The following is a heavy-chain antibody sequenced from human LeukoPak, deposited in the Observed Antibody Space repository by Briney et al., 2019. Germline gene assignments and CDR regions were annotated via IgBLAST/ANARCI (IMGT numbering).Heavy chain of an antibody. Sequence: ASVKVSCKASGDTFSSYAISWVRQAPGQGLEWMGGIIPIFGTANYAQKFQGRVTNTADESTSTAYMELSSLRSEDTAVCYCARGATMVRGVRYFDYWGQGTLVTVSS. J-gene: IGHJ4*02. CDR1: GDTFSSYA. D-gene: IGHD3-10*01. CDR2: IIPIFGTA. V-gene: IGHV1-69*13. CDR3: ARGATMVRGVRYFDY.